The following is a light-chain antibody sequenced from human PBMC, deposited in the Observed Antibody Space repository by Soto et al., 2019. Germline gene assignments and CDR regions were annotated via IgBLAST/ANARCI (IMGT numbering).Light chain of an antibody. CDR1: SSDVGAYNY. CDR2: DVS. CDR3: TSYASSNTMV. V-gene: IGLV2-8*01. Sequence: QSALTQPASVSGSPGQSVTISCTGTSSDVGAYNYVSWYQQHPGKAPKLMIYDVSKRPSGVPDRFSGSKSGNTASLTVSGLQAEDEADYYCTSYASSNTMVFGGGTKLTVL. J-gene: IGLJ3*02.